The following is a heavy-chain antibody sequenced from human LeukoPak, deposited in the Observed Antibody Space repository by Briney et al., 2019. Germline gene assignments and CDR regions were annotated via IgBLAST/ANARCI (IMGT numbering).Heavy chain of an antibody. D-gene: IGHD3-10*01. CDR1: GFTFSSYA. J-gene: IGHJ6*02. CDR2: LSYDGSNK. CDR3: ARAGSGNVPSGSYFLHYYGMDV. V-gene: IGHV3-30-3*01. Sequence: GRSLRLSCAASGFTFSSYAIHWVRQAPGKGLEWVALLSYDGSNKYYADSMKGRFTISRDNSKNTLYLQMNSLRAEDTAVYYCARAGSGNVPSGSYFLHYYGMDVWGQGTTVTVSS.